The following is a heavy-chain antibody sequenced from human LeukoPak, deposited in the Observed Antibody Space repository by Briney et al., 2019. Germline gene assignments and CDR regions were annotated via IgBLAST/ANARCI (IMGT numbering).Heavy chain of an antibody. V-gene: IGHV1-2*02. CDR1: GYTFTGYY. CDR2: INPNSGGT. CDR3: ARDGYQPRPYDY. D-gene: IGHD2-2*01. Sequence: ASVKVSCKASGYTFTGYYMHWVRQAPGQGLEWMGWINPNSGGTKYAQKFQGRVTMTRDTSISTAYMELSRLRSDDTAVYYCARDGYQPRPYDYWGQGTLVTVSS. J-gene: IGHJ4*02.